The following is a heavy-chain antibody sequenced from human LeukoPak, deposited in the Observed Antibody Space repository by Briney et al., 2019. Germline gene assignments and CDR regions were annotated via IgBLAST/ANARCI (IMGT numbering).Heavy chain of an antibody. V-gene: IGHV3-7*01. CDR1: GFSFTAYA. CDR3: ARGRGWVDH. Sequence: GGSLRLSCAASGFSFTAYAMSWFRQAPGKGPEWVANIHDDGTVKNYRDSVKGRFTISRDDARNSVSLQLTRLRADDTALYYCARGRGWVDHWGQGTLVTVSS. D-gene: IGHD3-16*01. CDR2: IHDDGTVK. J-gene: IGHJ4*02.